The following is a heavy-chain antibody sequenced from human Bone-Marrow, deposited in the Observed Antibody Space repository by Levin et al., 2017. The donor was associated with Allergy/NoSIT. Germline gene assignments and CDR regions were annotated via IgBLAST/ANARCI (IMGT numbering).Heavy chain of an antibody. D-gene: IGHD3-22*01. J-gene: IGHJ3*02. Sequence: GASVKVSCKASGGTFSSYAISWVRQAPGQGLEWMGGIIPIFGTANYAQKFQGRVTITADESTSTAYMELSSLRSEDTAVYYCARAVNYYDSSKGDAFDIWGQGTMVTVSS. CDR1: GGTFSSYA. V-gene: IGHV1-69*13. CDR2: IIPIFGTA. CDR3: ARAVNYYDSSKGDAFDI.